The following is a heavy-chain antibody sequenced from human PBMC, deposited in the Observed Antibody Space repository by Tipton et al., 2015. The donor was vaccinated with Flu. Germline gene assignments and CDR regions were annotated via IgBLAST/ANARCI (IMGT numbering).Heavy chain of an antibody. J-gene: IGHJ4*02. Sequence: SLRLSCAASGFAFSGYGMHWVRQAPGKGLEWVAFIRHDESDEYYADSVKGRFTISRDNSKNALYLLINSLRVEDTAVYYCAKDGWDTSGWYPFDYWGQGTLVTVFS. CDR2: IRHDESDE. D-gene: IGHD6-19*01. CDR1: GFAFSGYG. CDR3: AKDGWDTSGWYPFDY. V-gene: IGHV3-30*02.